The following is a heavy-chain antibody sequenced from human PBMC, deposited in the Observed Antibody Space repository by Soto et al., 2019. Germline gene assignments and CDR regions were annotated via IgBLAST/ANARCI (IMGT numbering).Heavy chain of an antibody. CDR2: ITGSGATR. J-gene: IGHJ4*02. V-gene: IGHV3-23*01. D-gene: IGHD2-21*01. CDR1: GFTFTRHA. Sequence: GGSLRLSCAASGFTFTRHAMSWVRQAPGKGLEWVTVITGSGATRYYADSVRGRFTISRDNSKNTVYLQMDSLRAEDTALYYCARQPPYCGGECYVLLDFWGQGTQVTVSS. CDR3: ARQPPYCGGECYVLLDF.